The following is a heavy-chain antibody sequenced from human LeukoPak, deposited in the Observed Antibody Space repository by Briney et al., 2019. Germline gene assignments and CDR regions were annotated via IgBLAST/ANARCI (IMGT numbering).Heavy chain of an antibody. CDR3: TRDRTTITLFEL. D-gene: IGHD4-11*01. J-gene: IGHJ4*02. CDR2: ISPDGSTT. V-gene: IGHV3-74*01. Sequence: RISPDGSTTGYADSVKGRFTASRDNARNTLYLQINSLRAEDSAVYYCTRDRTTITLFELWGQGTLVTVSS.